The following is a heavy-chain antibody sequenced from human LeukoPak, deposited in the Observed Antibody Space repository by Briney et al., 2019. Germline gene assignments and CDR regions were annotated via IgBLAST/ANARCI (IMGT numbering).Heavy chain of an antibody. D-gene: IGHD6-19*01. CDR1: GGSISTYY. CDR3: ARAYSSGWDYFDY. Sequence: SETLSLTCTVSGGSISTYYWNWIRQPPGKGLEYIGYIYYSGSTNYNPSLKSRVTISVDTSKNQFSLKLSSVTAADTAVYYCARAYSSGWDYFDYWGQGTLVTVSS. CDR2: IYYSGST. V-gene: IGHV4-59*01. J-gene: IGHJ4*02.